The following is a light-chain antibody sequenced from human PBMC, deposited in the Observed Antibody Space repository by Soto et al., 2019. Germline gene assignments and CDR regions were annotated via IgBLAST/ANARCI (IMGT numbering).Light chain of an antibody. CDR1: QTISIF. J-gene: IGKJ4*01. CDR2: TAS. V-gene: IGKV1-39*01. CDR3: QQSFKTPLT. Sequence: DIQMTQSPSSLSASVGDRVTITCRASQTISIFLNWYQHKPGKPHTLLIYTASSLQSGVPSRFSGSGSGTDFTLTISSLQPEDFATYYCQQSFKTPLTFGGGTKVEI.